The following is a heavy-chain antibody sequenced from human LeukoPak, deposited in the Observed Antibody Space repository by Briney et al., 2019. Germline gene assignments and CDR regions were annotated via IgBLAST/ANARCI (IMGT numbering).Heavy chain of an antibody. CDR2: ISGSGGTT. CDR1: GFTFSSYA. D-gene: IGHD6-13*01. CDR3: AKAGYSSSWPFDY. V-gene: IGHV3-23*01. J-gene: IGHJ4*02. Sequence: GGSLRLSCAASGFTFSSYAVSWVGQAPGKGLEWVSAISGSGGTTYYADSVKGRFTISRDNSKKTLSLQMNSLRAEDTAVYYCAKAGYSSSWPFDYWGQGTLVTVSS.